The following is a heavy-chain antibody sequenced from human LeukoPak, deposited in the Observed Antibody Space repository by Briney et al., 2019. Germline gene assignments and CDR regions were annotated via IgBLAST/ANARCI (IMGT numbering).Heavy chain of an antibody. CDR2: ISSSSSYI. Sequence: GGSLRLSCAASGFTVSSYSMNWVRQAPGKGLEWVSSISSSSSYIYYADSVKGRFTISRDNAKNSLYLQMNSLRAEDTAVYYCAREVATISYYYYGMDVWGQGTTVTVSS. V-gene: IGHV3-21*01. CDR1: GFTVSSYS. CDR3: AREVATISYYYYGMDV. J-gene: IGHJ6*02. D-gene: IGHD5-12*01.